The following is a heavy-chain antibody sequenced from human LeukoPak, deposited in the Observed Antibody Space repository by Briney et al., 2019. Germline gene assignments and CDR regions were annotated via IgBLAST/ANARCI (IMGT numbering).Heavy chain of an antibody. V-gene: IGHV1-69*05. Sequence: ASVKVSCKASGGTFSSYAISWVRQAPGQGHEWMGRIIPIFGTANYAQKFQGRVTITTDESTSTAYMELSSLRSEDTAVYYCARGGPSNGYNLGDLDYWGQGTLVTVSS. D-gene: IGHD5-24*01. CDR3: ARGGPSNGYNLGDLDY. CDR1: GGTFSSYA. J-gene: IGHJ4*02. CDR2: IIPIFGTA.